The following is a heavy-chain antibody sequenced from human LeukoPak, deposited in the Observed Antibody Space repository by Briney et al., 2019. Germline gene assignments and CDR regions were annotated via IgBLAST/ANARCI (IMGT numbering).Heavy chain of an antibody. Sequence: PGGSLRLSCAASGFIFSSYGMSWVRQAPGKGLEWVSGISGRGGYTYYADPVKGRFNISRDNSKNTLYLQTNSLRAEDTAVYYCAAIKRAYSQNDYWGQGTLVTVSS. V-gene: IGHV3-23*01. J-gene: IGHJ4*02. CDR3: AAIKRAYSQNDY. CDR1: GFIFSSYG. CDR2: ISGRGGYT. D-gene: IGHD5-18*01.